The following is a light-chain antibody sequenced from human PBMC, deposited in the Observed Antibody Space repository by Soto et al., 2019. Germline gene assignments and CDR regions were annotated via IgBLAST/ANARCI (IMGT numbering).Light chain of an antibody. V-gene: IGKV3-11*01. J-gene: IGKJ4*01. CDR2: DAS. CDR1: HSVSSY. Sequence: VLTLSASALSLSTGESASLSCRASHSVSSYLAWYQQKPGKAPRLLIYDASNRATGIPARFSGSGSGTDFTLTISSLEPEDFAVYYCQQRSNRPLTFGGGTKVDI. CDR3: QQRSNRPLT.